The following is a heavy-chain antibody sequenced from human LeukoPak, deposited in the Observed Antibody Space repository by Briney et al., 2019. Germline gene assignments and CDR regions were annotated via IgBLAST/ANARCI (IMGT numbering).Heavy chain of an antibody. V-gene: IGHV1-46*01. J-gene: IGHJ4*02. Sequence: ASVTVSCKASGYTFTSYYMHWVRQAPGQGLAGMGLINPSGGSTSYAQKFQGRVTMTRDTSTSTVYMELSSLRSEDTAVYYCARDRRGLSYGVCYPNYRGQGALVTVSS. D-gene: IGHD2-8*01. CDR2: INPSGGST. CDR3: ARDRRGLSYGVCYPNY. CDR1: GYTFTSYY.